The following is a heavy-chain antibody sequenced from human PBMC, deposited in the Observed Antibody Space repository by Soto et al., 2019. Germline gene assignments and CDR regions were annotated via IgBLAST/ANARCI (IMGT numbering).Heavy chain of an antibody. V-gene: IGHV4-30-2*01. CDR2: IYHSGST. CDR3: ARTPDI. CDR1: DGSISSRGYS. J-gene: IGHJ3*02. Sequence: TLCLTYAVSDGSISSRGYSWSWIRQPPGKGLEWIGYIYHSGSTYYNPSLKSRVTISVDRSKNQFSLKLRSVTAADTAVYYCARTPDIWGQGTMVTVSS.